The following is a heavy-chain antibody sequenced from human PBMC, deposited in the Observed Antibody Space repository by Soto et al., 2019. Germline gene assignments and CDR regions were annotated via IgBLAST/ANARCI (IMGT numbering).Heavy chain of an antibody. V-gene: IGHV4-30-2*01. Sequence: QLQLQESGSGLVKPSQTLSLTCAVSGGSISSGGYSWSWIRQPPGKGLEWIGYIYHSGSTYYNPSLKRRVTISVGRSKNQFSPKLSSVTPADTAVYCCARGGGYTFDYWGQGTLVTVSS. CDR1: GGSISSGGYS. D-gene: IGHD3-16*01. CDR2: IYHSGST. CDR3: ARGGGYTFDY. J-gene: IGHJ4*02.